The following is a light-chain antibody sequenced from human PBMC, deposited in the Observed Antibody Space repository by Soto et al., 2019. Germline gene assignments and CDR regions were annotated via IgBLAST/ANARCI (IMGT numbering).Light chain of an antibody. CDR3: CSYAGSYYV. Sequence: QSALTQPRSVSGSPGQSVTISCTGTSSDVGAYNYVFWYQHHPGKAPQLMIYDVSKRPSGVPDRFSGSKSGNTASLTISGLQAEDEADYYCCSYAGSYYVFGTGTKVTVL. CDR1: SSDVGAYNY. V-gene: IGLV2-11*01. CDR2: DVS. J-gene: IGLJ1*01.